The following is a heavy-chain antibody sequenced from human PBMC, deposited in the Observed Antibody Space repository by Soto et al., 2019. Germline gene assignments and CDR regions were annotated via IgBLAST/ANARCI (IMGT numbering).Heavy chain of an antibody. CDR3: ARGRSIAAARTERVTSX. V-gene: IGHV1-8*01. CDR2: TNPKSGNT. J-gene: IGHJ4*02. CDR1: GYTFTSYD. Sequence: GASVKVSCNASGYTFTSYDINWVRQATGQGLEWMGFTNPKSGNTGYAKKFKGRVTMTRNTSISTAYMELSSLRSEDTAVYYCARGRSIAAARTERVTSXWGQVTLVTVSX. D-gene: IGHD6-13*01.